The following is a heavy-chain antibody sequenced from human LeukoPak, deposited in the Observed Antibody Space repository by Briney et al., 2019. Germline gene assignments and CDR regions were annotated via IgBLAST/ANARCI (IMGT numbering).Heavy chain of an antibody. CDR3: ARDSYDILTGYYNYYYGMDV. J-gene: IGHJ6*04. V-gene: IGHV3-11*04. D-gene: IGHD3-9*01. Sequence: KPGGSLRLSCAASGFTFSDYYMSWIRQAPGKGLEWVSYISSSGNTIYYADSVRGRFTISRDNAKNSLYLQMNSLRAEDTAVYYCARDSYDILTGYYNYYYGMDVWGKGTTVTVSS. CDR2: ISSSGNTI. CDR1: GFTFSDYY.